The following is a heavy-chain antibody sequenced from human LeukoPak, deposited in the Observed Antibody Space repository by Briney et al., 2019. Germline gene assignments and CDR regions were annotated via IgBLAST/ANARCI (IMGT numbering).Heavy chain of an antibody. D-gene: IGHD1-14*01. Sequence: SETLSLTCTVSGGSISSYYWSWIRQPPGKGLEWIGYIYYSGSTNYNPSLKSRVTISVDTSKNQFSLKLRSVTAADTAVYYCARTSPDHDAFDIWGQGTMVTVSS. CDR3: ARTSPDHDAFDI. CDR2: IYYSGST. CDR1: GGSISSYY. J-gene: IGHJ3*02. V-gene: IGHV4-59*01.